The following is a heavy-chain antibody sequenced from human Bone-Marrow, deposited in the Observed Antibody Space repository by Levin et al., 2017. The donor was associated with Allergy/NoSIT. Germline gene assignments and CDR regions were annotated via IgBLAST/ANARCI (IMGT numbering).Heavy chain of an antibody. CDR3: ARGSIAVAGTLRWFDP. CDR1: GYTFTSYA. Sequence: GESLKISCKASGYTFTSYAMHWVRQAPGQRLEWMGWINAGNGNTKYSQKFQGRVTITRDTSASTAYMELSSLRSEDTAVYYCARGSIAVAGTLRWFDPWGQGTLVTVSS. CDR2: INAGNGNT. D-gene: IGHD6-19*01. V-gene: IGHV1-3*01. J-gene: IGHJ5*02.